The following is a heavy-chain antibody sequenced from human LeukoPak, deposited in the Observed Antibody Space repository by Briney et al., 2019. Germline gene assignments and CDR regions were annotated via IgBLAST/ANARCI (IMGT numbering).Heavy chain of an antibody. D-gene: IGHD1-26*01. J-gene: IGHJ6*03. Sequence: SETLSLTCTVSGGSNSSGSYYWSWIRQPAGKGLEWIGRIYTSGSTNYNPSLKSRVTISVDTSKNQFSLKLSSVSAADTAVYYCARAHSGSTLDYYYYYYMDVWGKGTTVTVSS. CDR1: GGSNSSGSYY. CDR3: ARAHSGSTLDYYYYYYMDV. CDR2: IYTSGST. V-gene: IGHV4-61*02.